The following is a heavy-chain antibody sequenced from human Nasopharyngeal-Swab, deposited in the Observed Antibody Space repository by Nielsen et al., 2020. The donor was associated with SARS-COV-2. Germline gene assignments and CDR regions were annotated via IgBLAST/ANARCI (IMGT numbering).Heavy chain of an antibody. CDR2: ISASGRKT. J-gene: IGHJ4*02. D-gene: IGHD6-13*01. V-gene: IGHV3-11*03. Sequence: GESLKISCAASGFTFSDYYMAWVRQSPGKGLEWLSYISASGRKTDSADSVRGRFTISRDNAKNSLYLQMNSLRAEDTALYYCASDSSSWYAYFDYWGQGTLVTVSS. CDR1: GFTFSDYY. CDR3: ASDSSSWYAYFDY.